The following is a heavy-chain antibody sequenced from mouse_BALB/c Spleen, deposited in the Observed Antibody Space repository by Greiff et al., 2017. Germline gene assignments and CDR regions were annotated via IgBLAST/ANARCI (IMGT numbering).Heavy chain of an antibody. CDR2: IWAGGST. V-gene: IGHV2-9*02. Sequence: VKVVESGPGLVAPSQSLSITCTVSGFSLTSYGVHWVRQPPGKGLEWLGVIWAGGSTNYNSALMSRLSISKDNSKSQVFLKMNSLQTDDTAMYYCARQLALPSYAMDYWGQGTSVTVSS. CDR1: GFSLTSYG. D-gene: IGHD3-1*01. J-gene: IGHJ4*01. CDR3: ARQLALPSYAMDY.